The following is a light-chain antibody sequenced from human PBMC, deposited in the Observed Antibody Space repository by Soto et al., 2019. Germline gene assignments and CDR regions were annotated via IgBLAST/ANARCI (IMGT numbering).Light chain of an antibody. V-gene: IGKV1-27*01. J-gene: IGKJ3*01. CDR1: QAIRNN. Sequence: DFQMTQSPSSLSASVGDRVTITCRASQAIRNNLAWYQQTPGKLPQLLIYSASTLQSGVPSRFSGSGSGTDFTLTISSLQPEDVGTYYCQKCDAAPFTFGPGTKVDIK. CDR3: QKCDAAPFT. CDR2: SAS.